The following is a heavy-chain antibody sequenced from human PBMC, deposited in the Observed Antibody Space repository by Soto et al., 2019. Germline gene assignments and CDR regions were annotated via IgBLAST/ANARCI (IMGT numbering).Heavy chain of an antibody. CDR3: ARGPGYFHIVATIPDPYYFDY. CDR2: IYYSGST. J-gene: IGHJ4*02. CDR1: GGSISSGGYC. D-gene: IGHD5-12*01. V-gene: IGHV4-31*03. Sequence: PSETLSLTCTVSGGSISSGGYCWSWIRQHPGKGLEWIGYIYYSGSTYYNPSLKSRVTISVDTSKNQFSLKLSSVTAADTAVYYCARGPGYFHIVATIPDPYYFDYWVQGTLVTVSS.